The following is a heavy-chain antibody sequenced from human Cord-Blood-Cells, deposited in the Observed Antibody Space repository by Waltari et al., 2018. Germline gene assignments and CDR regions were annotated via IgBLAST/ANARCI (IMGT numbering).Heavy chain of an antibody. CDR1: GFTVSSNY. V-gene: IGHV3-53*02. J-gene: IGHJ4*02. D-gene: IGHD7-27*01. CDR2: IDSGGST. CDR3: ARSKLGKKGGLYFDY. Sequence: EVQLVETGGGLIQPGGSLRLSCAASGFTVSSNYMSWVRQAPGKGLEWVSVIDSGGSTYYADAVKCRFTISKDNSKNTLDLQMSSLIAEDTAVYYCARSKLGKKGGLYFDYWGQGTLVTVSS.